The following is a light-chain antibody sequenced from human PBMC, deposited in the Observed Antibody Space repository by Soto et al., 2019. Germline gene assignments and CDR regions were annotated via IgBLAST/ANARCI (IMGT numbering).Light chain of an antibody. CDR2: EVT. Sequence: QSVLTQPASVSGSPGQSITISCTGTSSDVGGYNSVSWYQQHPGKDPKLVIYEVTNRPSGISNRFSGSKSGNTASLPIYGLQAEDEAAYYCSSYTSSSTYVFGTGTTVTVL. J-gene: IGLJ1*01. CDR3: SSYTSSSTYV. V-gene: IGLV2-14*01. CDR1: SSDVGGYNS.